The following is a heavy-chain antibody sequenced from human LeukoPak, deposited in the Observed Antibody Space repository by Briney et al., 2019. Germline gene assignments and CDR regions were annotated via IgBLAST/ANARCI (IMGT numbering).Heavy chain of an antibody. CDR3: ASGYGSGSYLY. V-gene: IGHV4-4*07. CDR1: GGSISKYY. Sequence: SETLSLTCTVSGGSISKYYLSWIRQPAGKGLEWIGRIFTSGSATSSSSLKRRITMSVDTSNNRFSLNLSSVTAADTAVYYCASGYGSGSYLYWGQGTLVTVSS. D-gene: IGHD3-10*01. CDR2: IFTSGSA. J-gene: IGHJ4*02.